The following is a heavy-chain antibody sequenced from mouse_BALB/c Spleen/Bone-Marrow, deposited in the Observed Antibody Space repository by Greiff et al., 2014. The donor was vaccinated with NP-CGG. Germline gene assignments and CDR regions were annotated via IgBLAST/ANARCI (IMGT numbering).Heavy chain of an antibody. D-gene: IGHD1-1*01. CDR2: IDPANGNT. CDR1: GFNIKDTY. Sequence: VQLQQSGAELVKPGASVKLSCTASGFNIKDTYMHWVKQRPEQGLEWIGRIDPANGNTKYDPKFQGKATITADTSSNTAYLQLSSLTSEDTAVYYCAAYYYGSSQFAYCGQGTLVTVSA. J-gene: IGHJ3*01. CDR3: AAYYYGSSQFAY. V-gene: IGHV14-3*02.